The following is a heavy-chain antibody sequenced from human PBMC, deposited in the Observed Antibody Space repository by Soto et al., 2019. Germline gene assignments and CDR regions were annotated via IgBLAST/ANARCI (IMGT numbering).Heavy chain of an antibody. CDR1: GGSFSGYY. CDR3: ARGGSYYNTYSGMDV. D-gene: IGHD1-26*01. Sequence: QVQLQQWGAGLLKPSETLSLTCAVYGGSFSGYYWSWIRQPPGKGLEWIGEINHSGSTNYNPSLTRQVTISVEPSKTQFSLKLSSVTAADTAVYYCARGGSYYNTYSGMDVWGQGTTVTVSS. CDR2: INHSGST. J-gene: IGHJ6*02. V-gene: IGHV4-34*01.